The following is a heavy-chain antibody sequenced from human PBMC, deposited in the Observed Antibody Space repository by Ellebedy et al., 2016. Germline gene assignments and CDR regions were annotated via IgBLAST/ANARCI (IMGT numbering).Heavy chain of an antibody. CDR3: TTVYRYNYDSV. V-gene: IGHV3-15*01. D-gene: IGHD5-18*01. CDR1: GFTFSNAW. Sequence: GGSLRLSCAASGFTFSNAWMNWVRQAQGKELEWVGRIKSKTDGGAADYAAPVKGRFTISRDDSKNTLYLQMNSLKTEDTAVYFCTTVYRYNYDSVWGQGTLVTVSS. CDR2: IKSKTDGGAA. J-gene: IGHJ4*02.